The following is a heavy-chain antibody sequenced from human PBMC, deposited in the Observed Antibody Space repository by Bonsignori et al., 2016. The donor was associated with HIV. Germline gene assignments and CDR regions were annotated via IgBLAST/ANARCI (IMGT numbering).Heavy chain of an antibody. Sequence: WIRQPPGKGLEWVSYISSSSSTIYYADSVKGRFTISRDNAKNSLYLQMNSLRDEDTAVYYCARGEGQYSSGWYASDYYYMDVWGKGTTVTVSS. V-gene: IGHV3-48*02. CDR3: ARGEGQYSSGWYASDYYYMDV. CDR2: ISSSSSTI. J-gene: IGHJ6*03. D-gene: IGHD6-19*01.